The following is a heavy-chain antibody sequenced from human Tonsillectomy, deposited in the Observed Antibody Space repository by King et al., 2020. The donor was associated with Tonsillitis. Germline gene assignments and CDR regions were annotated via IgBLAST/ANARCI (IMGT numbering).Heavy chain of an antibody. CDR2: INPSGGST. D-gene: IGHD3-22*01. V-gene: IGHV1-46*01. CDR3: ARADEGSSGLGL. Sequence: VQLVESGSEVKKPGASVKFSCKASGYTFTSYYMHWVRQAPEQGLDGMGIINPSGGSTSYAQKFQGRVTMTRDTSTSTGYMELSSLRSEDTAVYYCARADEGSSGLGLWGQGTLVTVSS. J-gene: IGHJ4*02. CDR1: GYTFTSYY.